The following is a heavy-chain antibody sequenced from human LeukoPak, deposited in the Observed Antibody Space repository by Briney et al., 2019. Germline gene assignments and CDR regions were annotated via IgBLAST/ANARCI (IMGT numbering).Heavy chain of an antibody. D-gene: IGHD4-17*01. J-gene: IGHJ6*03. CDR1: GASISRPYYS. Sequence: SESLSLTCAVSGASISRPYYSWAWIRQPPGKGLEWIGHIYYSGSTYYNPSLQSRVTISADTSRNQFSLKVTSATAADTAVYYCARDYGDYGYYYYMDVWGKGTTVTVSS. CDR2: IYYSGST. CDR3: ARDYGDYGYYYYMDV. V-gene: IGHV4-30-4*07.